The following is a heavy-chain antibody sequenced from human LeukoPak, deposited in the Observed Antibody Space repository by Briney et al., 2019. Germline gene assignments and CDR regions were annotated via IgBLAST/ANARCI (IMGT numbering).Heavy chain of an antibody. V-gene: IGHV3-23*01. CDR3: AKPARTDYADY. CDR2: ISGSGGNT. J-gene: IGHJ4*02. Sequence: GGSLRLSCAVSGFNFWGTGMSWVRQAPGKGLEWVAAISGSGGNTYFADSVKGRFTISRDNSKNTLYLQMNSLRAEDTAVYYCAKPARTDYADYWGQGTLVTVSS. CDR1: GFNFWGTG. D-gene: IGHD1-14*01.